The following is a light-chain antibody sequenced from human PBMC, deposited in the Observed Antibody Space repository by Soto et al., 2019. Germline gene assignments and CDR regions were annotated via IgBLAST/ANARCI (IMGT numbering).Light chain of an antibody. CDR2: AVH. CDR1: TSDIGGYEY. Sequence: QSALTQPASVSGSPGQSITISCTGSTSDIGGYEYVSWYQQYPGKAPRLIIYAVHSRPSGVSNRFSGSKSGNTASLTISGLQAEDEADYHCSSYTPSSTYVCGTGTKLTVL. CDR3: SSYTPSSTYV. V-gene: IGLV2-14*03. J-gene: IGLJ1*01.